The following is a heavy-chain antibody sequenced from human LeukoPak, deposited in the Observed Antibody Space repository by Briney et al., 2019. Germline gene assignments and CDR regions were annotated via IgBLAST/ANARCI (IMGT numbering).Heavy chain of an antibody. V-gene: IGHV4-59*01. J-gene: IGHJ3*02. D-gene: IGHD3-3*01. CDR2: IFYSGST. CDR3: ARAKSKSVLRFLEWDDAFDI. Sequence: PSETLSLTCTVSGGSISSYCWSWIRQPPGKGLEWIGYIFYSGSTNYNPSLKSRVTISVDTSKNQFSLKLSSVTAADTAVYYCARAKSKSVLRFLEWDDAFDIWGQGTMVTVSS. CDR1: GGSISSYC.